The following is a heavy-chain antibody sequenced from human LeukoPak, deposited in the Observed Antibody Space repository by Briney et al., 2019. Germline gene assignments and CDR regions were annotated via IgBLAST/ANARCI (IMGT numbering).Heavy chain of an antibody. CDR2: IIPIFGTA. CDR3: ARQRGGQYEDAFDI. Sequence: SVKVSCKASGGTFSSYAISWVRQAPGQGLEWMGGIIPIFGTANYAQKFQGRVTITADESTSTAYMELSSLRSEGTAVYYCARQRGGQYEDAFDIWGQGTVVTVSS. J-gene: IGHJ3*02. V-gene: IGHV1-69*01. CDR1: GGTFSSYA. D-gene: IGHD2-8*01.